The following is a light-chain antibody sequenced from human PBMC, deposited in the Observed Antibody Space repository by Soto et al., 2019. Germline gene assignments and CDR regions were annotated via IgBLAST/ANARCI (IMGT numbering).Light chain of an antibody. CDR3: QQSYSSVYT. J-gene: IGKJ2*01. CDR2: AAS. Sequence: DIQMTQSTSFLPASVGDRVTITCRARQSISSHLNWYQHKPGKPPKPLISAASNLQTGVPSRFSGSGSGTDFTLTISRLQPEDFATYYCQQSYSSVYTCGQGTKLVIK. V-gene: IGKV1-39*01. CDR1: QSISSH.